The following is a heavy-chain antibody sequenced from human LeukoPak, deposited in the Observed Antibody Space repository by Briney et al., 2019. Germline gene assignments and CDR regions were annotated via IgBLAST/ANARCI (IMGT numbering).Heavy chain of an antibody. Sequence: GGSLRLSCAASGFTFSSYGMHWVRQAPGKGLEWVAFIRYDGSNKYYADSVKGRFPISRDNSKNTLYLQMNSLRAEDTAVYYCAKDSGPTVTTYYFDYWGQGTLVTVSS. CDR1: GFTFSSYG. J-gene: IGHJ4*02. CDR2: IRYDGSNK. CDR3: AKDSGPTVTTYYFDY. D-gene: IGHD4-17*01. V-gene: IGHV3-30*02.